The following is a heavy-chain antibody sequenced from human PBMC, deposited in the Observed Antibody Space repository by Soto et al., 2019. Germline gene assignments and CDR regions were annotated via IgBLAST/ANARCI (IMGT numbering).Heavy chain of an antibody. CDR2: INPDTGST. D-gene: IGHD2-2*01. J-gene: IGHJ4*02. CDR1: GYQFTGSY. CDR3: ARQYCSGTSCYWYFDF. V-gene: IGHV1-2*02. Sequence: QVRLVQSGADVQRPGASMNISCQASGYQFTGSYLHWVRRAPGHGLQWMGMINPDTGSTTYAETFQEIVTMTTDKSAGTVFLGLGRLTSDDTATYYFARQYCSGTSCYWYFDFWGQGTLVSVSS.